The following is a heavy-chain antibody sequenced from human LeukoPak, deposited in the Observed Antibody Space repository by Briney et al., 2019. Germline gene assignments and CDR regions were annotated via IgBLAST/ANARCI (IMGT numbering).Heavy chain of an antibody. CDR2: ISSSSSYI. Sequence: GGSLRLSCAASGFTFSSYSMNWVRQAPGKGLEWVSSISSSSSYIYYAGSVKGRFTISRDNAKNSLYLQMNSLRAEDTAVYYCARGKDDYVWGSYRPFDYWGQGTLVTVSS. CDR3: ARGKDDYVWGSYRPFDY. CDR1: GFTFSSYS. J-gene: IGHJ4*02. V-gene: IGHV3-21*01. D-gene: IGHD3-16*02.